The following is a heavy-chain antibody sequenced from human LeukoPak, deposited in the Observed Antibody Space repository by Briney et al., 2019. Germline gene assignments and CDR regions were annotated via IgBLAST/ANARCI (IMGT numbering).Heavy chain of an antibody. D-gene: IGHD6-19*01. CDR3: ASGGVAGRWPLDY. CDR1: GGSTSSYY. V-gene: IGHV4-4*07. CDR2: IQISGNT. Sequence: PSETLSLTCTVSGGSTSSYYCSWIRQPAGKGLEWIGRIQISGNTNYNPSLKSRATMSVDTSKNQFSLKLTSVTAADTAVYYCASGGVAGRWPLDYWGQGTLVTVSS. J-gene: IGHJ4*02.